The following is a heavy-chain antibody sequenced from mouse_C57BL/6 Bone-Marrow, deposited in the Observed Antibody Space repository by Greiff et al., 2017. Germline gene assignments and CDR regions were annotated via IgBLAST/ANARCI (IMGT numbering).Heavy chain of an antibody. Sequence: QVQLQQPGAELVKPGASVKISCKASGYAFSSYWMNWVKQRPGKGLEWIGQIYPGDGDTNYNGKFKGKATLTADKSSSTAYMQLSSLTSEDSAVYFCARTYGCSYPALVAYWGQGTLVTVSA. CDR3: ARTYGCSYPALVAY. CDR1: GYAFSSYW. D-gene: IGHD1-1*01. CDR2: IYPGDGDT. V-gene: IGHV1-80*01. J-gene: IGHJ3*01.